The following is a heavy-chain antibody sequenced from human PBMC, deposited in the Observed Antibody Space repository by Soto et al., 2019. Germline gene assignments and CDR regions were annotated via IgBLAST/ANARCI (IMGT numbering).Heavy chain of an antibody. J-gene: IGHJ4*02. Sequence: EVQLVESGGGLVQPGGSVKLSCAASGFTFSGSPMHWVRQASGKGLEWVGRIRSKTDNYATAYAASVKGRFTIPRDDSKNLADLQMHNLKAEDTAVYYCCRLTEWDGLDEYWGQGTLVTVSS. CDR1: GFTFSGSP. V-gene: IGHV3-73*02. CDR3: CRLTEWDGLDEY. CDR2: IRSKTDNYAT. D-gene: IGHD1-26*01.